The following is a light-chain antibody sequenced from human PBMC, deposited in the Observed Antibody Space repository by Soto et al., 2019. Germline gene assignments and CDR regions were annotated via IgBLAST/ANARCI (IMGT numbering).Light chain of an antibody. CDR3: QQANRSPLT. J-gene: IGKJ4*01. Sequence: DIQMTQSPSSLSASVGDRVTITCRASQSISSWLAWFQQKPGKAPNLLIYAASSLHSGVPSRFSDSGSGTDFTLTTCSLQPEDFATYYCQQANRSPLTFGGGTKVDI. V-gene: IGKV1-12*01. CDR2: AAS. CDR1: QSISSW.